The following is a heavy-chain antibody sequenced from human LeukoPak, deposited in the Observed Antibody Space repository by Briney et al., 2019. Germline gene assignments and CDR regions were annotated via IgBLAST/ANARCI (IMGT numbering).Heavy chain of an antibody. D-gene: IGHD3-10*01. CDR1: GFTFSSYA. CDR2: ISGSGGST. CDR3: ARDYGSGSYSHYGMDV. Sequence: QTGGSLRLSCAASGFTFSSYAMSWVRQAPGKGLEWVSAISGSGGSTYYADSVKGRFTISRDNSKNTLYLQMNNLRAEDTAVYYCARDYGSGSYSHYGMDVWGQGTTVTVSS. J-gene: IGHJ6*02. V-gene: IGHV3-23*01.